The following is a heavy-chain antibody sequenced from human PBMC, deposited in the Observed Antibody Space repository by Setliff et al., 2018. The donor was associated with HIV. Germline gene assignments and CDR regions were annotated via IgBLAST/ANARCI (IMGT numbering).Heavy chain of an antibody. V-gene: IGHV4-39*07. J-gene: IGHJ4*02. D-gene: IGHD3-22*01. CDR2: ITYTVTT. Sequence: LSLTCTVSGVSISSSVYYWGWIRQSPGKGLEWIGAITYTVTTYYNRSLKRRVTISADTSKNRFSLRLRSVTAADTALYYCARASSFFDTTGYFYDPSFDSWGQGTLVTVSS. CDR1: GVSISSSVYY. CDR3: ARASSFFDTTGYFYDPSFDS.